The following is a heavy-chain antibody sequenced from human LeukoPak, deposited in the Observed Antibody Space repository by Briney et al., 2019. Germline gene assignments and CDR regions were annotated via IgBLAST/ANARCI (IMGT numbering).Heavy chain of an antibody. Sequence: XDXXXXRQAAGQXXEWMGXXNPNSGNTGYAQKFQGRVTMTRNTSISTAYMELSSLRSEDTAVYYCATLRYFDWLQGSYYFDYWGQGTLVTVSS. D-gene: IGHD3-9*01. CDR1: XD. CDR3: ATLRYFDWLQGSYYFDY. V-gene: IGHV1-8*01. CDR2: XNPNSGNT. J-gene: IGHJ4*02.